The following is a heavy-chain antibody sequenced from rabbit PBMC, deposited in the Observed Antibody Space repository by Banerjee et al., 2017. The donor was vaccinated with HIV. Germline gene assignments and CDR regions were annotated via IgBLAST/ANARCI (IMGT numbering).Heavy chain of an antibody. CDR2: IYTGSGST. D-gene: IGHD7-1*01. Sequence: LEESGGGLVKPGASLTLTCKASGFSFSSGYDMCWVRQAPGKGLEWIGCIYTGSGSTYYASWAKGRFTVSKASSTTVTLQMTSLTAADTATYFCARRADYAGYAPNLWGPGTLV. J-gene: IGHJ4*01. CDR1: GFSFSSGYD. CDR3: ARRADYAGYAPNL. V-gene: IGHV1S40*01.